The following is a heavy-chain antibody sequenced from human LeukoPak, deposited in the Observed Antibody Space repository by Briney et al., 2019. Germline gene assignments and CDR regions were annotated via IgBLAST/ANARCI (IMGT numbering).Heavy chain of an antibody. CDR1: GYSFTSYW. V-gene: IGHV5-51*01. CDR2: IYPGDSDT. J-gene: IGHJ4*02. Sequence: GESLRISCKGSGYSFTSYWIGWVRQMSGRGLEWMGIIYPGDSDTRYSPSFQGQVTISADKSISTAYLQWSSLKASDTAMYYCARPGQLGEYTPYYFDYWGQGVLVTVSS. D-gene: IGHD3-16*01. CDR3: ARPGQLGEYTPYYFDY.